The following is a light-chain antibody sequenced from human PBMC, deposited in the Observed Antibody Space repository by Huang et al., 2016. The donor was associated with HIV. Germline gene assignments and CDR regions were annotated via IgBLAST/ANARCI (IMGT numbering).Light chain of an antibody. CDR3: QQSYNSPRTS. CDR2: GAS. CDR1: QHIIRF. Sequence: IQMAQSPPSLSASVGDRVTISCRASQHIIRFLNWYQQKPGKAPKVLIYGASSLHTEVPAMFSGSGSGTDFTLTITNVQPEDVGIYYCQQSYNSPRTSFGGGTRLDLK. V-gene: IGKV1-39*01. J-gene: IGKJ4*01.